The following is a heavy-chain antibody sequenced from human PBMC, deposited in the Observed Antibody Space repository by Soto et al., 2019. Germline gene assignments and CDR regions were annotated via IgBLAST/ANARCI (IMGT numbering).Heavy chain of an antibody. J-gene: IGHJ4*02. CDR3: ARGRAAYYFDY. CDR1: GLTFSSYL. Sequence: GGSMRLSCPASGLTFSSYLMHWVRQAPGKGLEHVSSTSGDGRIMYYLDSVKGRFTISRDNSKNTLYLQMGSLRTEDMAVYYCARGRAAYYFDYWGQGALVTVSS. V-gene: IGHV3-64*02. CDR2: TSGDGRIM. D-gene: IGHD6-25*01.